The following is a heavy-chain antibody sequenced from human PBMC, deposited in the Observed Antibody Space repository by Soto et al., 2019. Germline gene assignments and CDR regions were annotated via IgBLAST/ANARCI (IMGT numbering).Heavy chain of an antibody. CDR2: INAGNGNT. Sequence: QVQLVQSGAEVKKPGASVKVSCKASGYTFTSYAMHWVRQAPGQRLEWMGWINAGNGNTKYSQKFQGRVTITRDTSASTAYMELSRLRSRDTAFYYCARWYTDSSGYYSDDYDYGMDVWGQGTTVTVSS. CDR1: GYTFTSYA. CDR3: ARWYTDSSGYYSDDYDYGMDV. J-gene: IGHJ6*02. V-gene: IGHV1-3*01. D-gene: IGHD3-22*01.